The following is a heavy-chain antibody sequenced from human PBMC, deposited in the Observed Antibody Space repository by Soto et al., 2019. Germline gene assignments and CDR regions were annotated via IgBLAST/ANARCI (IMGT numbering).Heavy chain of an antibody. CDR3: AREDIVVVPAAKPTYYYYYGMDV. J-gene: IGHJ6*02. V-gene: IGHV3-53*01. D-gene: IGHD2-2*01. Sequence: EVQLVESGGGLIQPGGSLRLSCAASGFTVSSHYMSWVRQAPGKGLEWVSVIYSGGSTYYADSVKGRFTISRDNSKNTLYLQMNSLRAEDTAVYYCAREDIVVVPAAKPTYYYYYGMDVWGQGTTVTVSS. CDR2: IYSGGST. CDR1: GFTVSSHY.